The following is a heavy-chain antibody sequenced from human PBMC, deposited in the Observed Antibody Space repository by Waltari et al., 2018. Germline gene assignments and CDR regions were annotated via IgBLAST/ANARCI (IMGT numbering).Heavy chain of an antibody. Sequence: EVQLVESWGGLVKPGGSLRLSCAASGFTFSSYSMNWVRQAPGKGVEWVSSISSSSSYIYYADSVKGRFTISRDNAKNSLYLQMNSLRAEDTAVYYCARDSSGIAVAVANYWGQGTLVTVSS. V-gene: IGHV3-21*01. D-gene: IGHD6-19*01. CDR2: ISSSSSYI. J-gene: IGHJ4*02. CDR3: ARDSSGIAVAVANY. CDR1: GFTFSSYS.